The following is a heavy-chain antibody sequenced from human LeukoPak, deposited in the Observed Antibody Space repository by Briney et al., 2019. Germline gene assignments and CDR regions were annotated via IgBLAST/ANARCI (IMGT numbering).Heavy chain of an antibody. V-gene: IGHV3-73*01. CDR3: TTTTVTLDY. CDR2: IRSKANSYAT. CDR1: GFTFSGSA. J-gene: IGHJ4*02. D-gene: IGHD4-17*01. Sequence: QTGGSLRLSCAASGFTFSGSAMHWVRQASGKGLEWVGRIRSKANSYATAYAASVKGGFTISRDDSKNTAYLQMNSLKTEDTAVYYCTTTTVTLDYWGQGTLVTVSS.